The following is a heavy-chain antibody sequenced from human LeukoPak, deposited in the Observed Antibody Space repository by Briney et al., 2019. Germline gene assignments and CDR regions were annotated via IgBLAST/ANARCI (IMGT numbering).Heavy chain of an antibody. J-gene: IGHJ4*02. CDR1: GFGFSRYW. Sequence: GGSLRLSCAASGFGFSRYWMHWVRKAPGTGLKWVSRIYRDGSTTDYADSVKGRFSISRDNSKKTLYLQMNSLRAEDTAVYYCAKWQIVGATCFDYWGQGTLVTVSS. CDR3: AKWQIVGATCFDY. CDR2: IYRDGSTT. D-gene: IGHD1-26*01. V-gene: IGHV3-74*01.